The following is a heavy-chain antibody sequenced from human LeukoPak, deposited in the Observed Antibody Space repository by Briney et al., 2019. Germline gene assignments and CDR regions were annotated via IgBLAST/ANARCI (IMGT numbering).Heavy chain of an antibody. J-gene: IGHJ3*02. CDR1: GGSFSGYY. Sequence: PSETLSLTCAVYGGSFSGYYWSWIRQPPGKGLEWIGEINHSGSTNYHPSLKSRVTISVDTSKNQFSLKLSSVTAADTAVYYCARSPDIVVVPASNDAFDIWGQGTMVTVSS. D-gene: IGHD2-2*01. CDR3: ARSPDIVVVPASNDAFDI. CDR2: INHSGST. V-gene: IGHV4-34*01.